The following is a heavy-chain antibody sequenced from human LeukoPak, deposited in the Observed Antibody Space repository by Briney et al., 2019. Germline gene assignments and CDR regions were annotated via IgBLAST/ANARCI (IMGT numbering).Heavy chain of an antibody. CDR1: GGSISSGDYY. V-gene: IGHV4-30-4*01. J-gene: IGHJ4*02. Sequence: SETLSLTCTVSGGSISSGDYYWSWIRQPPGKGLEWIVYIYYSGSTYYNPSLKSRVTISVDTSKNQFSLKLSSVTAADTAVYYCARGTAGYDSSGYYAGELDYWGQGTLVTVSS. CDR3: ARGTAGYDSSGYYAGELDY. CDR2: IYYSGST. D-gene: IGHD3-22*01.